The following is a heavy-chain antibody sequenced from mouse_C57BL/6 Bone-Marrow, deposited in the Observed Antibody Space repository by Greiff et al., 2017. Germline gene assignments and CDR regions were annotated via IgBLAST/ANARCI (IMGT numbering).Heavy chain of an antibody. CDR2: IYPRSGNT. J-gene: IGHJ4*01. CDR3: ARGILRSYYYAMDY. D-gene: IGHD1-1*01. V-gene: IGHV1-81*01. CDR1: GYTFTRYG. Sequence: VQLQQSGAELARPGASVKLSCKASGYTFTRYGISWVKQSTGQGLEWIGEIYPRSGNTSYNEKFKGKATLTADKSSSTAYMELRSLTSDDSAVYFCARGILRSYYYAMDYWGQGTSVTVSS.